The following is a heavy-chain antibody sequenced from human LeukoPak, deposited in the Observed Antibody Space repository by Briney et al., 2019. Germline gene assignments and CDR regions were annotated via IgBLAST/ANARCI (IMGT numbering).Heavy chain of an antibody. D-gene: IGHD5-18*01. CDR3: ARARHEYIYGYRPNELGHFFDY. CDR2: IYYSGST. V-gene: IGHV4-39*07. Sequence: PSETLSLSCNVSGGPINSNIYYWAWVRQPPGKGLEWIGSIYYSGSTYYNPSLKSRVTISLDTSKNQFSLRLSSVTAADTAVYYCARARHEYIYGYRPNELGHFFDYWGQGTLVTVSS. CDR1: GGPINSNIYY. J-gene: IGHJ4*02.